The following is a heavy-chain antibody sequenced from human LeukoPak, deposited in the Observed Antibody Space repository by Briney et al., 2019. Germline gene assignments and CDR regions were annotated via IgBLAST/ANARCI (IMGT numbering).Heavy chain of an antibody. J-gene: IGHJ4*02. CDR3: AKDNRRHYTSGPNPDSLR. Sequence: PGGSLRLSCAGSGFIFNNYAMHWLRQPPGKGLEWVSGISCNSGSIDYADSVKGRFTISRDNAKNSLYLQITSLRVEDTAFYYCAKDNRRHYTSGPNPDSLRWGQGALVTVSS. CDR1: GFIFNNYA. CDR2: ISCNSGSI. V-gene: IGHV3-9*01. D-gene: IGHD6-19*01.